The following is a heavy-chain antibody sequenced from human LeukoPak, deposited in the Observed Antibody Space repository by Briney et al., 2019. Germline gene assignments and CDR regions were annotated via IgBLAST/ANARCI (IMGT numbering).Heavy chain of an antibody. CDR2: IYHSGST. D-gene: IGHD2-8*01. CDR1: GYSISSGYY. J-gene: IGHJ4*02. V-gene: IGHV4-38-2*02. CDR3: ARKNGYYFDY. Sequence: SETLSLTCTVSGYSISSGYYWGWIRPPPGKGLEWIGSIYHSGSTYYNPSLKTRLTISLDTSKTQFSLKLSSVTAADTAVYYCARKNGYYFDYWGRGTLVTVSS.